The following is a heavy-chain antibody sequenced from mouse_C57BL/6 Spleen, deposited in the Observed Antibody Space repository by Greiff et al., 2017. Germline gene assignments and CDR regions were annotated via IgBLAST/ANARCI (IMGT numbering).Heavy chain of an antibody. CDR2: IYPGSGST. CDR3: ARGMITRNYYAMDY. Sequence: QVQLQQPGAELVKPGASVKMSCKASGYTFTSYWITWVKQRPGQGLEWIGDIYPGSGSTNYNEKLKSKATLTVDTSSSTAYMQLSSLTSEDSAVYYCARGMITRNYYAMDYWGQGTSVTVSS. D-gene: IGHD2-4*01. V-gene: IGHV1-55*01. CDR1: GYTFTSYW. J-gene: IGHJ4*01.